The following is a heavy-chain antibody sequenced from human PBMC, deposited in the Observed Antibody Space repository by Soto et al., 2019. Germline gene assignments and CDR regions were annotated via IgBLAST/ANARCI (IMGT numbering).Heavy chain of an antibody. CDR1: GYTLTSYD. CDR2: MNPTSGNP. D-gene: IGHD2-15*01. Sequence: QVQLVQSGAEVKKPGASVKVSCKASGYTLTSYDINWVRQATGQGLEWMGWMNPTSGNPDYAQKCQGRVTITRNTAINTAYTELSSLISEDTDVYYCAXXXXXXXXXAAPKPNWFDPWCQGTL. J-gene: IGHJ5*02. V-gene: IGHV1-8*01. CDR3: AXXXXXXXXXAAPKPNWFDP.